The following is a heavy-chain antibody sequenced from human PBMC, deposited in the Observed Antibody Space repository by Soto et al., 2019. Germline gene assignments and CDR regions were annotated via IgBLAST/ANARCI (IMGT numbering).Heavy chain of an antibody. V-gene: IGHV7-4-1*01. D-gene: IGHD6-13*01. Sequence: QVQLVQSGSELKKAGASVKVSCKASGYTFTSYAMNWVRQAPGQGLEWMGWINTNTGNPTYAQGFTGRFVFSLDTSVSTAYLQICSLKAEDTAVYYCARDLVGGIAAAGTDFDYWGQGTLVTVSS. CDR1: GYTFTSYA. CDR3: ARDLVGGIAAAGTDFDY. CDR2: INTNTGNP. J-gene: IGHJ4*02.